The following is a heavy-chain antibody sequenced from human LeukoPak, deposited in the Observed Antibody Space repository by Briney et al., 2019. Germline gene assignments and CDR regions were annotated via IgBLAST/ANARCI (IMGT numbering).Heavy chain of an antibody. J-gene: IGHJ4*02. Sequence: GGSLRLSCAASGFTFSSYGMHWVRQAPGKGLEWVAFIRYDGSNKYYADSVKGRFTISRDNSKNSLYLQMNSLRAEDTAVYYCARDGVPAATLFGFWSGYYFDYFDYWGQGTLVTVSS. CDR2: IRYDGSNK. CDR3: ARDGVPAATLFGFWSGYYFDYFDY. D-gene: IGHD3-3*01. CDR1: GFTFSSYG. V-gene: IGHV3-30*02.